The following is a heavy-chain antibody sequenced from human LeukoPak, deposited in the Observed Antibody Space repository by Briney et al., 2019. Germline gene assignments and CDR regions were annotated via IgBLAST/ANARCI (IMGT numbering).Heavy chain of an antibody. J-gene: IGHJ4*02. D-gene: IGHD4-17*01. CDR3: ARVTYVDDMLYQYFDY. CDR2: IFHSGNS. Sequence: SETLSLTCAVSSYSISSGSYWGWIRPSPGKGLEWVGIIFHSGNSYYNPSLKSRLTMSVDTSKNQFSLKLTSVTAADTALYYCARVTYVDDMLYQYFDYWGQGILVTVSS. V-gene: IGHV4-38-2*01. CDR1: SYSISSGSY.